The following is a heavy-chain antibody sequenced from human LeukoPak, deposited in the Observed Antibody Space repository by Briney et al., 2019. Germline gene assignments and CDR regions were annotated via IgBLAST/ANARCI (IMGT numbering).Heavy chain of an antibody. Sequence: SETLSLTCTVSGGSISSYYWSWIRQPPGEGLEWIGYIYYSGSTNSNPSLKSRVTISVDTSKNHFSLKLSSVTTADTAVYYCAGSGSYPYYFDYWGQGTLATVSS. V-gene: IGHV4-59*01. CDR1: GGSISSYY. CDR3: AGSGSYPYYFDY. D-gene: IGHD3-10*01. J-gene: IGHJ4*02. CDR2: IYYSGST.